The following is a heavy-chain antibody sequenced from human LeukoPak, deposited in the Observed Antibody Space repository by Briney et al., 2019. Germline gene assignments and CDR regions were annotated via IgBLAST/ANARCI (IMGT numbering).Heavy chain of an antibody. J-gene: IGHJ4*02. D-gene: IGHD4-17*01. CDR2: ISTSSRYI. V-gene: IGHV3-21*01. CDR1: GFTFSSYS. Sequence: GGSLRLSCAASGFTFSSYSMNWVRQAPGKGLEWVSSISTSSRYIYYADSVKGRFTISGDNAKNSLYLQMNSLRAEDTALYYCAGDENTGFDYWGQGTLVTVSS. CDR3: AGDENTGFDY.